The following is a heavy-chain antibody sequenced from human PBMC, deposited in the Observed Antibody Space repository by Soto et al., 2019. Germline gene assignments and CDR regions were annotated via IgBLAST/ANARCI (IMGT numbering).Heavy chain of an antibody. D-gene: IGHD5-12*01. J-gene: IGHJ5*02. CDR1: GFTFSSYG. CDR2: ISYDGSNK. Sequence: PGGSLRLSCAASGFTFSSYGMHWVRQSPGKGLEWVAVISYDGSNKYYADSVKGRFTISRDNSKNTLYLQMNSLRAEDTAVYYCAKDGPRRDGYNYNWFDPWGQGTLVTVSS. V-gene: IGHV3-30*18. CDR3: AKDGPRRDGYNYNWFDP.